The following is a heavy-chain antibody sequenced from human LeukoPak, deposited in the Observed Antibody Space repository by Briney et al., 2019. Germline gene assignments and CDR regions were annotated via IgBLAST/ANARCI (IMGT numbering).Heavy chain of an antibody. Sequence: ASVKVSCKASGYTFTRYGISWVRQAPGQGLEWMGWINPNSGGTNYAQKFQGRVTMTRDTSISTAYMELSRLRSDDTAVYYCAREIRGIAARPGAFDIWGQGTMVTVSS. CDR2: INPNSGGT. D-gene: IGHD6-6*01. J-gene: IGHJ3*02. V-gene: IGHV1-2*02. CDR3: AREIRGIAARPGAFDI. CDR1: GYTFTRYG.